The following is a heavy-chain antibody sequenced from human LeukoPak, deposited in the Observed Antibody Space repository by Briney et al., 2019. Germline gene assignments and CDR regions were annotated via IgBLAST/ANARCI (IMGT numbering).Heavy chain of an antibody. D-gene: IGHD3-10*01. Sequence: SETLSLTCAVSGGSISSSNWWSWVRQPPGKGLEWIGEIYHSGSTNYNPSLKSRVTISVDKSKNQFSLKPSSVTAADTAVYYCANLGGRFGEFLIDYWGQGTLVTVSS. V-gene: IGHV4-4*02. CDR3: ANLGGRFGEFLIDY. CDR2: IYHSGST. CDR1: GGSISSSNW. J-gene: IGHJ4*02.